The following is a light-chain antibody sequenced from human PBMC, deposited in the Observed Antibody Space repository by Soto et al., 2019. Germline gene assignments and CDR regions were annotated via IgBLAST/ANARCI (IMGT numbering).Light chain of an antibody. Sequence: EIVSTQSPGTLSLSPGERATLSCRASQSVSSNNLAWYQQRPGQAPRVVIYGASTRATGIPERFSGSASGTDCTLIISKPELDDFAVYYCHQYGRSPFTSGPGTKVDIK. J-gene: IGKJ3*01. V-gene: IGKV3-20*01. CDR1: QSVSSNN. CDR2: GAS. CDR3: HQYGRSPFT.